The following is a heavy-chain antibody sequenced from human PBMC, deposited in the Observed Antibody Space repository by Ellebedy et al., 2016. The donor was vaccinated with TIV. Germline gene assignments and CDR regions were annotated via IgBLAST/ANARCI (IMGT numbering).Heavy chain of an antibody. CDR3: AREEPPLRYGSGDVDWFDP. CDR1: GGTFSSYA. Sequence: SVKVSCXASGGTFSSYAISWVRQAPGQGLEWMGGIIPIFGTANYAQKFQGRVTITADESTSTAYMELSSLRSEDTAVYYCAREEPPLRYGSGDVDWFDPWGQGTLVTVSS. CDR2: IIPIFGTA. D-gene: IGHD3-10*01. J-gene: IGHJ5*02. V-gene: IGHV1-69*13.